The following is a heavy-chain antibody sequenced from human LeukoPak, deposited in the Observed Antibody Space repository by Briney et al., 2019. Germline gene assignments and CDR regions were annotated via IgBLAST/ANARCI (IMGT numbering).Heavy chain of an antibody. D-gene: IGHD2-2*02. J-gene: IGHJ5*02. CDR2: IYTSGST. CDR1: GGSITSYY. Sequence: SETLSLTCTVSGGSITSYYWSWIRQPAGKGLEWIGRIYTSGSTNYNPSLKSRVTMSVDTSKNQFSLKLISVIAADTAVYYCARDRGYCSSTSCYTDWFDPWGQGTLVTVSS. CDR3: ARDRGYCSSTSCYTDWFDP. V-gene: IGHV4-4*07.